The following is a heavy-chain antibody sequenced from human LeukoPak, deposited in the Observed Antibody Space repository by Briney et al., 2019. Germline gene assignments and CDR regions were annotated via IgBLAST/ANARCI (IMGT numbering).Heavy chain of an antibody. V-gene: IGHV5-51*01. J-gene: IGHJ4*02. D-gene: IGHD3-22*01. CDR1: GYSFSDYW. CDR3: ARLGPISYYYDSSGSYFDY. CDR2: IYPGDSDT. Sequence: GEPLKISCKASGYSFSDYWIGWVRHMPGKGLEWMGIIYPGDSDTRYSPSFQGQVTISADKSISTAYLQWSSLKASDTAMYYCARLGPISYYYDSSGSYFDYWGQGTLVTVSS.